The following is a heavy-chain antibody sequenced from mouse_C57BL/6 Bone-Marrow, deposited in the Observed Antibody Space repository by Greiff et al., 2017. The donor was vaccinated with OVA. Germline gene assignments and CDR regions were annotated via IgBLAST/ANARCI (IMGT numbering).Heavy chain of an antibody. Sequence: QVQLQQPGAELVKPGASVKLSCKASGYTFTSYWMHWVKPRPGQGLEWIGMIHPNSGSTNYNEKFKSKATLTVDKSSSTAYMQLSSLTSEDSAVYYCARGEWLEEFAYWGQGTLVTVSA. V-gene: IGHV1-64*01. D-gene: IGHD2-2*01. J-gene: IGHJ3*01. CDR2: IHPNSGST. CDR1: GYTFTSYW. CDR3: ARGEWLEEFAY.